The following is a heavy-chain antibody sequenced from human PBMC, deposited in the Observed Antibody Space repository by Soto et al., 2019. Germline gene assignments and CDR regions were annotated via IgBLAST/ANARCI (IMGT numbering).Heavy chain of an antibody. CDR3: ARWSGYCSGGSCSQTYYYYYGMDV. D-gene: IGHD2-15*01. J-gene: IGHJ6*02. V-gene: IGHV1-18*01. CDR2: ISAYNGNT. Sequence: ASVKVSCKASGYTFTSYGISWVRQAPGQGLEWMGWISAYNGNTNYAQKLQGRVTMTTDTSTSTAYMELRSLRSDDTAVYYCARWSGYCSGGSCSQTYYYYYGMDVWGQGTTVTVSS. CDR1: GYTFTSYG.